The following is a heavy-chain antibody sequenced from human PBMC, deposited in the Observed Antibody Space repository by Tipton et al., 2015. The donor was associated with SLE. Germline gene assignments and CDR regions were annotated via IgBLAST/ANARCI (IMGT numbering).Heavy chain of an antibody. CDR1: GASIGSSSSS. CDR2: IYYDGNT. Sequence: TLSLTCIVSGASIGSSSSSWAWIRQSPNKGLEWIGNIYYDGNTYYNPSLKSRVTISADTSKNQFSLKLSSVTAADTAVYYCARGIVAAFYYWGQGTLVTVSS. D-gene: IGHD6-6*01. CDR3: ARGIVAAFYY. V-gene: IGHV4-39*07. J-gene: IGHJ4*02.